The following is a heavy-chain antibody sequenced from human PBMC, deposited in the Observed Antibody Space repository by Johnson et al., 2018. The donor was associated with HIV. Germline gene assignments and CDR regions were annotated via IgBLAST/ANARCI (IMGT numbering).Heavy chain of an antibody. D-gene: IGHD6-19*01. CDR2: IGSNGLTI. J-gene: IGHJ3*02. Sequence: VQLVESGGGLVQPGGSLRLSCATSGFSFDDYAMHWVRQGPGKGLEWVAGIGSNGLTIGYVDSVKGRFTISRDDATNSLYLQMNSLRAEDTAVYYCAKAGAVAGPGIDAFDIWGQGTMVTVSS. CDR3: AKAGAVAGPGIDAFDI. CDR1: GFSFDDYA. V-gene: IGHV3-9*01.